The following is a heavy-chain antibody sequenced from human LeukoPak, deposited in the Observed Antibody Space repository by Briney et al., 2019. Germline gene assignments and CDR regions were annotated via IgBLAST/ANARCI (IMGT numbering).Heavy chain of an antibody. D-gene: IGHD3-16*01. V-gene: IGHV3-48*03. J-gene: IGHJ4*02. CDR2: ISSGDSI. CDR1: EFTFSNYE. Sequence: GGSLRLSCAASEFTFSNYEMNWVRQAPGKGLEWVSYISSGDSIYYADSVKGRFTISRDNAKNSLYLQMNSLRAEDTAVYYCARDLMITFGGVVGYWGQGTLVTVSS. CDR3: ARDLMITFGGVVGY.